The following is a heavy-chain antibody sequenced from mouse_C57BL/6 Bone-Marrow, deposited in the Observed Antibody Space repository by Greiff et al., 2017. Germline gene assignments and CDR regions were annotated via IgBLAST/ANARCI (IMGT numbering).Heavy chain of an antibody. V-gene: IGHV5-6*01. CDR1: GFTFSSYG. Sequence: EVHLVESGGDLVKPGGSLKLSCAASGFTFSSYGMSWVRQTPDKRLEWVATISSCGSYTYYPDSVKGRFTISRDNAKNTLYLQMSSLKSEDTAMYYCARQLRLRGDYWGQGTSVTVSS. J-gene: IGHJ4*01. D-gene: IGHD3-2*02. CDR2: ISSCGSYT. CDR3: ARQLRLRGDY.